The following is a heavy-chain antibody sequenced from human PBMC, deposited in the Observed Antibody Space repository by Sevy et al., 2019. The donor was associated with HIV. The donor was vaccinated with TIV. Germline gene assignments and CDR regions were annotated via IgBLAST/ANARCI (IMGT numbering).Heavy chain of an antibody. CDR3: ARVVAYCSGGSCFPGYYYGMDV. CDR1: GFTFSNYN. Sequence: GGSLRLSCAASGFTFSNYNMNWVRQAPGKGLEWVSSISSSSRYIYYADSMKGRFTISRDNAKSSLYLQMNSLRAEDTAVYYCARVVAYCSGGSCFPGYYYGMDVWGQGTTVTVSS. V-gene: IGHV3-21*01. D-gene: IGHD2-15*01. CDR2: ISSSSRYI. J-gene: IGHJ6*02.